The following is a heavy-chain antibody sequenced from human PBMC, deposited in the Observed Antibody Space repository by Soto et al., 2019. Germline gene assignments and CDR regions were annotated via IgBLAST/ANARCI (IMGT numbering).Heavy chain of an antibody. CDR2: IDSRSRTI. CDR1: GXTLSNYY. Sequence: GSLRLACAASGXTLSNYYIDWVRQAPGKGLEWVSYIDSRSRTIYYADSVDGRLTISRENAENSLNLKMNRMGAEDTAVYYCARDLTGYAMDVWGQGTTVTVSS. CDR3: ARDLTGYAMDV. D-gene: IGHD2-2*01. J-gene: IGHJ6*02. V-gene: IGHV3-48*04.